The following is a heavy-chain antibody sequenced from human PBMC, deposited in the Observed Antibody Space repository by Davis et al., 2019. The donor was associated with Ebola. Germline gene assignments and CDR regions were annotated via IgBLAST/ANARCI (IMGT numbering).Heavy chain of an antibody. CDR3: AKATVADY. CDR2: ISYDGSNK. V-gene: IGHV3-30*18. Sequence: GESLKISCAASGFTFSDYYMSWIRQAPGKGLEWVAVISYDGSNKYYADSVKGRFTISRDNSKNTLYLQMNSLRAEDTAVYYCAKATVADYWGQGTLVTVSS. CDR1: GFTFSDYY. J-gene: IGHJ4*02. D-gene: IGHD4-23*01.